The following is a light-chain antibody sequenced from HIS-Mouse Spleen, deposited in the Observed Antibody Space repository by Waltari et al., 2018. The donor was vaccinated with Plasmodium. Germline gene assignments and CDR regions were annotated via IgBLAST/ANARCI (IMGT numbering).Light chain of an antibody. Sequence: DIQLTQSPSTLSASVGDRVTHTCRASQSISSWLAWYQQKPGKAPKLRIYKASSLESGVPSRFSGSGSGTEFTLTISSLQPDDFATYYCQQYNSYSYTFGQGTKLEIK. V-gene: IGKV1-5*03. J-gene: IGKJ2*01. CDR3: QQYNSYSYT. CDR2: KAS. CDR1: QSISSW.